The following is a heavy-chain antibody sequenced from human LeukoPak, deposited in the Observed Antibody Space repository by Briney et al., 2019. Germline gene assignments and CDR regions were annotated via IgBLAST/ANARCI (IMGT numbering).Heavy chain of an antibody. CDR1: GYSFSNYW. CDR2: IYPGDSET. V-gene: IGHV5-51*01. Sequence: GESLKISCKGSGYSFSNYWIGWVRQMPGKGLEWMGIIYPGDSETRYSPSFQGHVTISADKSISTAYLQWSSLKASDTAMYYCASYPLPNCSGGSCYNWGQGTLVTVSS. D-gene: IGHD2-15*01. J-gene: IGHJ4*02. CDR3: ASYPLPNCSGGSCYN.